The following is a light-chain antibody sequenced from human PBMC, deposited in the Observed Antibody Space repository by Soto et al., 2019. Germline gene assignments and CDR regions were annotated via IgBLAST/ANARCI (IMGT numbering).Light chain of an antibody. Sequence: DIQMTQSPSFVSASVGDRVTISCRASQGITSWLAWYQQKPGKAPKLLIYAASTLQGGVPSRFSGSGSGTEFTLTISSMPTADFAHYYCQQAPSLPRTFGQGTKVDI. J-gene: IGKJ1*01. CDR3: QQAPSLPRT. CDR1: QGITSW. V-gene: IGKV1-12*01. CDR2: AAS.